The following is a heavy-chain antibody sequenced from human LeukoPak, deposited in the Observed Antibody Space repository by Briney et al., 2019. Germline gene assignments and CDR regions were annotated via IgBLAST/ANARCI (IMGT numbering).Heavy chain of an antibody. CDR3: AKVVMITFGGVKILDY. CDR1: GFTFSSYE. J-gene: IGHJ4*02. V-gene: IGHV3-48*03. Sequence: GALRLSCAASGFTFSSYEMNWVRQAPGKGLEWVSYISSSGSTIYYADSVKGRFTISRDNSKNTLYLQMNSLRAEDTAVYYCAKVVMITFGGVKILDYWGQGTLVTVSS. D-gene: IGHD3-16*01. CDR2: ISSSGSTI.